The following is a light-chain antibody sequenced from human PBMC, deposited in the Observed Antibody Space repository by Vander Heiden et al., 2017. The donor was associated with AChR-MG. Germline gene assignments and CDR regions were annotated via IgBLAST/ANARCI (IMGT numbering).Light chain of an antibody. J-gene: IGLJ2*01. CDR3: SSYTSSSTPVV. Sequence: QSALTQPASVSGSPGQSLPIPCTGTSSDVGGYNYVSWYQQHPGKAPKLMIYDVSKRPSGVSNRFSGSKSGNTASLTIAGLQAEDEADYYCSSYTSSSTPVVFGGGTKLTVL. V-gene: IGLV2-14*01. CDR1: SSDVGGYNY. CDR2: DVS.